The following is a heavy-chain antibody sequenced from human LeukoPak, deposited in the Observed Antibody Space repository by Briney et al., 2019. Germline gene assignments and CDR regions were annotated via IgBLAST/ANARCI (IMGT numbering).Heavy chain of an antibody. Sequence: ASVKVSCKASGYTFTDYYMHWVRQAPGQGLEWMGWINPNSGGISYAQKFQGGVTMTTDTSISTAYLELSRLKSDDTAVYFCARGSTTVTTFYFDLWGRGTLVTVSS. CDR3: ARGSTTVTTFYFDL. CDR2: INPNSGGI. J-gene: IGHJ2*01. V-gene: IGHV1-2*02. D-gene: IGHD4-17*01. CDR1: GYTFTDYY.